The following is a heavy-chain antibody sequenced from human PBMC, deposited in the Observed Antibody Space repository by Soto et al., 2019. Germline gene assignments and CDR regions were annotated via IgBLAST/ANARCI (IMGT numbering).Heavy chain of an antibody. J-gene: IGHJ4*02. Sequence: QVQLVQSGAEVKKPGSSVKVSCTTSGGTISSFGMNWVRQAPGQGLEWMGGIVAIDGSTKYAEKFQGRVTMTADASTSTVYMDLSSLRSEDTAVYYCARSFTKSRRGGVAFDYWGQGTLLTVPP. CDR3: ARSFTKSRRGGVAFDY. CDR1: GGTISSFG. CDR2: IVAIDGST. D-gene: IGHD3-3*01. V-gene: IGHV1-69*01.